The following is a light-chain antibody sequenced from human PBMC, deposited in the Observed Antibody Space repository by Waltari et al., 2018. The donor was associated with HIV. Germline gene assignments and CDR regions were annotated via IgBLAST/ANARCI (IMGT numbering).Light chain of an antibody. CDR2: EVS. V-gene: IGLV2-23*02. CDR3: CSYAGSSTHV. CDR1: SSDVGNYNV. J-gene: IGLJ1*01. Sequence: QSALTQPASVSGSPGQSITISCTGTSSDVGNYNVFSWYQQHPGKAPKLMIYEVSKRPSGVSNRFSGSKSGNTASLTISELQAEDEAEYYCCSYAGSSTHVFGTGTKVTVL.